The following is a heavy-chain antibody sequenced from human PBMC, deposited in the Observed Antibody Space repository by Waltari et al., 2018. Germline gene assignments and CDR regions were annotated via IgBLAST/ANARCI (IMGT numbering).Heavy chain of an antibody. CDR1: GGSFSGYY. CDR2: INHSGST. V-gene: IGHV4-34*01. D-gene: IGHD4-17*01. J-gene: IGHJ4*02. CDR3: ARGDYGFFDY. Sequence: QVQLQQWGAGLLKPSETLSLTCAVYGGSFSGYYWSWIRQPPGKGLEWIGEINHSGSTNYNPSLKSRVTISVDTFKNQFSLKLSSVTAADTAVYYCARGDYGFFDYWGQGTLVTVSS.